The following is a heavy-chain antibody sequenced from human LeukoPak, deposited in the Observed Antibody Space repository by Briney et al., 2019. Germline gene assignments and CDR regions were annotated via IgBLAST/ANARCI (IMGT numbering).Heavy chain of an antibody. D-gene: IGHD4-23*01. J-gene: IGHJ4*02. Sequence: GGSLRLSCAASGFTFDNFGMHWVRQAPGKGLEWVAFMGYEGIHKYYADSVKGRFTISKDNSKATLYLQMNSLRPEDTAVYYCAKDLHGGYSSDYWGQGTLVTVSS. V-gene: IGHV3-30*02. CDR2: MGYEGIHK. CDR3: AKDLHGGYSSDY. CDR1: GFTFDNFG.